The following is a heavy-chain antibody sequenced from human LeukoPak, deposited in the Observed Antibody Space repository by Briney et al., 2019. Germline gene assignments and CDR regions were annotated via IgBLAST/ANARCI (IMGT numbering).Heavy chain of an antibody. D-gene: IGHD2-21*01. CDR3: TAGLVKTNDDC. J-gene: IGHJ4*02. V-gene: IGHV3-15*01. CDR1: GFNFSNAW. Sequence: GGSLRLSCAASGFNFSNAWMNWVRQAPGKGLEWVGRILTKAEGGTVDYAAPVKDRFTISRGDSKNTLYLHLNSLKTDDTAVYYCTAGLVKTNDDCWGQGTLVTVSS. CDR2: ILTKAEGGTV.